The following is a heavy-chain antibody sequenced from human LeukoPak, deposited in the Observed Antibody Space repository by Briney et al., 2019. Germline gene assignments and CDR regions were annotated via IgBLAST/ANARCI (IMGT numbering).Heavy chain of an antibody. Sequence: ASVKVSCKASGYTFTGYYMHWVRQAPGQGLEWMGWVNPNSGGTNYAQKFQGRVTMTRDTSISTAYMELSRLRSDDTAVYYCARSVPLSGNLDYWGQGTLVTVSS. V-gene: IGHV1-2*02. CDR2: VNPNSGGT. CDR3: ARSVPLSGNLDY. J-gene: IGHJ4*02. D-gene: IGHD1-26*01. CDR1: GYTFTGYY.